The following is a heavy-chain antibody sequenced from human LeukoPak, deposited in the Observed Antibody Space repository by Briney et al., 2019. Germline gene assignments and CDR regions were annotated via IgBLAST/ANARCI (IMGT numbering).Heavy chain of an antibody. CDR2: IYYSGGT. J-gene: IGHJ5*02. CDR1: GGSISSYY. V-gene: IGHV4-59*01. D-gene: IGHD2-2*01. CDR3: ARDLGYCSSTSCYDWFDP. Sequence: PSGTLSLTCTVSGGSISSYYWSWIRQPPGKRLEWIGYIYYSGGTNYNPSLKSRVTISVDTSKNQFSLKLSSVTAADTAVYYCARDLGYCSSTSCYDWFDPWGQGTLVTVSS.